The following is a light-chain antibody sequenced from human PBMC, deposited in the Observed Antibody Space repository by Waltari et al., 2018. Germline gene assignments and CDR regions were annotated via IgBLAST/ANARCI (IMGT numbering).Light chain of an antibody. CDR1: SSDVGGYNY. V-gene: IGLV2-14*03. CDR2: DVT. Sequence: QSALTQPASVSGSPGQSITISCTGTSSDVGGYNYVSWYQQHPGKAPKLMISDVTDRPSGVSNRFSGSKSCNTASLTISGLQAEDEADYYCSSYTSSNTGVVFGGGTKLTVL. J-gene: IGLJ2*01. CDR3: SSYTSSNTGVV.